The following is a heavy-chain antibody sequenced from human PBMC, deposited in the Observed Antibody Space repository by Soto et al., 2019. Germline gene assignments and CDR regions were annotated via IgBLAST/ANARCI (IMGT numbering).Heavy chain of an antibody. V-gene: IGHV1-69*02. J-gene: IGHJ6*02. D-gene: IGHD2-2*01. Sequence: QVQLVQSGAEVKKPGSSVKVSCKASGGTFSSYTISWVRQAPGQGLEWMGRIIPILGIANYAQKFQGRVTITADKSTSTPYMELSSLRSEDTVVYYGARSSTRFHGVVYYYGMDGWGQGTTVTVSS. CDR1: GGTFSSYT. CDR3: ARSSTRFHGVVYYYGMDG. CDR2: IIPILGIA.